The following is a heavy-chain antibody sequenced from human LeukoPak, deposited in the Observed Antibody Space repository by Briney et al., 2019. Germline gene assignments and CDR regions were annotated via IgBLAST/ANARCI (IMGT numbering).Heavy chain of an antibody. J-gene: IGHJ5*02. CDR2: IYYSGST. Sequence: SETLSLTCTVSGGSISSNYWSWIRQPPGKGLEWIGYIYYSGSTNYNPSLKSRVTISVDTSKNQFSLKLSSVTAADTAVYYCASSMVRGVIGDNWFDPWGQGTLVTVSS. D-gene: IGHD3-10*01. CDR1: GGSISSNY. V-gene: IGHV4-59*01. CDR3: ASSMVRGVIGDNWFDP.